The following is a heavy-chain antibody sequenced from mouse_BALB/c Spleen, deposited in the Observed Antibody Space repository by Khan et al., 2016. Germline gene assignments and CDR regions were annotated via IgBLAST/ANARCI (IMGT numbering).Heavy chain of an antibody. Sequence: QVQLQQSGPGLVAPSQSLSITCTISGFSLTSYGVHWVRQPPGKGLEWLVVIWSDGSTTYNSALKSRLSISKDNSKSQVFLKMNSLQTDDTAMYYCARQNYDYDENYAMDYWGQGTSVTVSS. D-gene: IGHD2-4*01. V-gene: IGHV2-6-1*01. CDR1: GFSLTSYG. CDR3: ARQNYDYDENYAMDY. CDR2: IWSDGST. J-gene: IGHJ4*01.